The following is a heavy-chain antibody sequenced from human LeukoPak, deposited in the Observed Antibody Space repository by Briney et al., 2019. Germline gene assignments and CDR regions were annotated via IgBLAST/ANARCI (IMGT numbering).Heavy chain of an antibody. CDR3: ARDRLLSAYDY. Sequence: AGESLRLSCAASGFTFSSYSMNWVRQAPGKGLEWVSSISSSSSYIYYADSVKGRFTISRDNAKNSLYLQMNSLRAEDTAVYYCARDRLLSAYDYWGQGTLVTVSS. CDR1: GFTFSSYS. J-gene: IGHJ4*02. D-gene: IGHD3-16*02. V-gene: IGHV3-21*01. CDR2: ISSSSSYI.